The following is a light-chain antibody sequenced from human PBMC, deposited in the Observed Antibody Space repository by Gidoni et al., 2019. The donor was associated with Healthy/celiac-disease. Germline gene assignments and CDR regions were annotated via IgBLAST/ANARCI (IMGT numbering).Light chain of an antibody. V-gene: IGKV1-39*01. Sequence: IQITQSPSSLSASVGDRVTITCRASQSISTYLNWYQQKPGKAPKLLIYDASSVESGVPSRFSGRGSGTEFTITISSLQPEDFATYYCQQSYSTPLTCGGGTKVEI. J-gene: IGKJ4*01. CDR2: DAS. CDR3: QQSYSTPLT. CDR1: QSISTY.